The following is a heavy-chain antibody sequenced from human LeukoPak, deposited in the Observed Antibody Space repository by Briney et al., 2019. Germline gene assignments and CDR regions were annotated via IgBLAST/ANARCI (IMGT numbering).Heavy chain of an antibody. CDR1: GGSISSSNW. Sequence: SETLSLTCAVSGGSISSSNWWSWVRQPPGKGLEWIGEIYHSGSTNYNPSLKSRVTISVDKSKNQFSLKLSSVTAADTAVYYRARRDTLLSRAFDYWGQGTLVTVSS. CDR3: ARRDTLLSRAFDY. J-gene: IGHJ4*02. CDR2: IYHSGST. D-gene: IGHD5-24*01. V-gene: IGHV4-4*02.